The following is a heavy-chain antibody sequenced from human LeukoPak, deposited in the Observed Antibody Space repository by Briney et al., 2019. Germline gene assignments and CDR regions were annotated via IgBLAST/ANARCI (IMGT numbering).Heavy chain of an antibody. Sequence: ASVKVSCKASGYTFTDYYIHWVRQAPGQGLEWMGWINPNSGGTNSAQKFQGRVTMTRDTSISTAYMELSRLRSDDTAVFYCAREAFTTVTSATDAFDIWGQGTLVTVSS. CDR3: AREAFTTVTSATDAFDI. CDR2: INPNSGGT. CDR1: GYTFTDYY. J-gene: IGHJ3*02. V-gene: IGHV1-2*02. D-gene: IGHD4-17*01.